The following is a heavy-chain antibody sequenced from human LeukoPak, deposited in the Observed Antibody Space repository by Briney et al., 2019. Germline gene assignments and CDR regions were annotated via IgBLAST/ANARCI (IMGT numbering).Heavy chain of an antibody. V-gene: IGHV3-23*01. CDR1: GFTFSSYA. J-gene: IGHJ4*02. D-gene: IGHD5-24*01. CDR2: ISGSGGST. CDR3: AKSRDGYNFGFDY. Sequence: GGSLRLSCAASGFTFSSYAMSWVRQAPGKGLEWVSAISGSGGSTYYADSVRGRFTISRDNSKNTLYLQMNSLRAEDTAVYYCAKSRDGYNFGFDYWGQGTLVTVSS.